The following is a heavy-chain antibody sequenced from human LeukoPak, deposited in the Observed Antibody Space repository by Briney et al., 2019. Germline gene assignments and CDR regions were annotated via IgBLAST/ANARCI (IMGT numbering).Heavy chain of an antibody. D-gene: IGHD5-12*01. V-gene: IGHV3-15*01. CDR1: GFTFSNAW. CDR3: TTLWKWLRLSYYMDV. CDR2: IKSKTDGGTT. J-gene: IGHJ6*03. Sequence: NPGGSLRLSCAASGFTFSNAWMSWVRQAPGKGLEWVGRIKSKTDGGTTDYAAPVKGRFTISRDDSKNTLYLQMNSLKAEDTAVYYCTTLWKWLRLSYYMDVWGKGTTVTVSS.